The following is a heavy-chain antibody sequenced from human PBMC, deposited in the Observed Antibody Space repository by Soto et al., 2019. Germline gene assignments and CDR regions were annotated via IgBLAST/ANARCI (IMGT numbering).Heavy chain of an antibody. CDR1: GYTFSTYD. Sequence: QVQLVHSGAEVKKPGASVKVSCKASGYTFSTYDINWVRQATGQGLEWLGWMNPQSGRTGYAQKFQGRVTMTRNTSTSTAYMELSSLRFDDTAVYYCAGRTVPAAAGIGMDVWGQGTTVTVSS. CDR2: MNPQSGRT. V-gene: IGHV1-8*01. J-gene: IGHJ6*02. CDR3: AGRTVPAAAGIGMDV. D-gene: IGHD6-25*01.